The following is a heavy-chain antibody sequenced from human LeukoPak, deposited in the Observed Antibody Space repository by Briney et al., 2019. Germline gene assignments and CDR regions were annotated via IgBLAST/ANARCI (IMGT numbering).Heavy chain of an antibody. V-gene: IGHV3-30*14. Sequence: PGRSLRLSCAASGFTFSSYAMHWVRQAPGKGLEWVAVISYDGSNKYYADSVKGRFTISRDNSKNTLYLQMNSLRAEDTAVYYCARDSTTVTTDYWGQGTLVTVSS. CDR3: ARDSTTVTTDY. CDR1: GFTFSSYA. CDR2: ISYDGSNK. D-gene: IGHD4-17*01. J-gene: IGHJ4*02.